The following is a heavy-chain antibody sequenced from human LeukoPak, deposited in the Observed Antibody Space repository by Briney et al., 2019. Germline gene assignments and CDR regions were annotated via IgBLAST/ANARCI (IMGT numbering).Heavy chain of an antibody. CDR1: GFTFTNYA. Sequence: PGGSLRLSCAASGFTFTNYAMTWVRQAPGKGLEWVSVISGSGSNTDYADSVKGRFTISRDNSKNTLSLQMNSLRAEDTAVYYCARGHGWLGYWGQGTLVTVSS. D-gene: IGHD6-19*01. J-gene: IGHJ4*02. CDR3: ARGHGWLGY. CDR2: ISGSGSNT. V-gene: IGHV3-23*01.